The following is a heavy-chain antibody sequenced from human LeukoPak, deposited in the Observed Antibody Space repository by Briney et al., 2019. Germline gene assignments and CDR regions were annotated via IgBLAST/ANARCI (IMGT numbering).Heavy chain of an antibody. J-gene: IGHJ5*02. CDR2: IYYSGST. V-gene: IGHV4-59*05. CDR3: ARASSGWYGDWFDP. CDR1: GGSISSYY. Sequence: PSEILSLTCTVSGGSISSYYWSWIRQPPGKGLEWIGSIYYSGSTYYNPSLKSRVTISVDTSKNQFSLKLSSVTAADTAVYYCARASSGWYGDWFDPWGQGTLVTVSS. D-gene: IGHD6-19*01.